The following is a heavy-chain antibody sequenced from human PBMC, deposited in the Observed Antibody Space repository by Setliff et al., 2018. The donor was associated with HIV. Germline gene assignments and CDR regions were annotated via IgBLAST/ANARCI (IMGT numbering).Heavy chain of an antibody. V-gene: IGHV1-69*10. J-gene: IGHJ6*02. Sequence: SVKVSCKASGGTFSSYAISWVRQAPGQGLEWMGGIIPMLDIANYAQKFQGRVTITADESTSTAYMELSSLRSEDTAVYYCARDQRAYNWNGAVFYYYGLDVWGQGTTVTVSS. CDR1: GGTFSSYA. D-gene: IGHD1-20*01. CDR2: IIPMLDIA. CDR3: ARDQRAYNWNGAVFYYYGLDV.